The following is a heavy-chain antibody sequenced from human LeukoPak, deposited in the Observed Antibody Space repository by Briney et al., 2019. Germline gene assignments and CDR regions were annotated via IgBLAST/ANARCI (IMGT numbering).Heavy chain of an antibody. CDR1: GFTFSSYA. D-gene: IGHD3-10*01. V-gene: IGHV3-30*04. J-gene: IGHJ5*02. CDR2: ISYDGSNK. CDR3: ARVGRITMVRGVIRDNRFDP. Sequence: GGSLRLSCAASGFTFSSYAMHWVRQAPGKGLEWVAVISYDGSNKYYADSVKGRFTISRDNSKNTLYLQMNSLRAEDTAVYYCARVGRITMVRGVIRDNRFDPWGQGTLVTVSS.